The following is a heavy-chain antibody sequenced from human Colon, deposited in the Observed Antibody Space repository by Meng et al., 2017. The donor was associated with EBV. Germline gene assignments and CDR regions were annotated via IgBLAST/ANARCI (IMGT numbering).Heavy chain of an antibody. Sequence: VRLVQVRAEVKKPLASVKVFCKASGYTFTSYDINSVRQAAGQGREWMGWISAYNGSTNYAQKLQGRVTMTTDTSTSTAYMELRSLRSDDTAVYYCAASSSSWYQNWFDPWGQGTLVTVSS. D-gene: IGHD6-13*01. CDR1: GYTFTSYD. V-gene: IGHV1-18*01. CDR3: AASSSSWYQNWFDP. CDR2: ISAYNGST. J-gene: IGHJ5*02.